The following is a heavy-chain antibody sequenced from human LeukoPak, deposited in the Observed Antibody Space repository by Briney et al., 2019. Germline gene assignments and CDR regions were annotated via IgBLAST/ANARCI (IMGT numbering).Heavy chain of an antibody. D-gene: IGHD2-8*01. J-gene: IGHJ5*02. CDR2: IIPISGTA. CDR1: GGTFSSYA. V-gene: IGHV1-69*05. Sequence: ASVKVSCKASGGTFSSYAISWVRQAPEQGLEWMGGIIPISGTANYAQKFQGRVTITTDESTSTTYMELSSLRSEDTAVYYCARGVMYWFDPWGQGTLVTVSS. CDR3: ARGVMYWFDP.